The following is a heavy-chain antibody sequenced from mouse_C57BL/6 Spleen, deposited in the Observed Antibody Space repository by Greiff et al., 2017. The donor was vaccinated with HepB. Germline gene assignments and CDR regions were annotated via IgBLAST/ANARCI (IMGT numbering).Heavy chain of an antibody. Sequence: QVQLKQPGAELVKPGASVKMSCKASGYTFTSYWITWVKQRPGQGLEWIGDIYPGSGSTNYNEKFKSKATLTVDTSSSTAYMQLSSLTSEDSAVYYCARWLLRYYAMDYWGQGTSVTVSS. CDR3: ARWLLRYYAMDY. V-gene: IGHV1-55*01. CDR1: GYTFTSYW. D-gene: IGHD2-3*01. J-gene: IGHJ4*01. CDR2: IYPGSGST.